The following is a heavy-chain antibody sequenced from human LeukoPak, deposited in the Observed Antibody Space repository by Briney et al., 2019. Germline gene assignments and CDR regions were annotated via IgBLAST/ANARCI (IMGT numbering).Heavy chain of an antibody. Sequence: GGSLRLSCAASGFTFSSYSMNWVRQAPGKGLEWVSAVSSNGAKTYYADSVKGRFTISRDNYKNMVFLQMNSLRAEDTAVYYCAKRGPPYNGSPGNYFDYWGQGTLVTVSS. CDR1: GFTFSSYS. V-gene: IGHV3-23*01. D-gene: IGHD3-10*01. CDR2: VSSNGAKT. J-gene: IGHJ4*02. CDR3: AKRGPPYNGSPGNYFDY.